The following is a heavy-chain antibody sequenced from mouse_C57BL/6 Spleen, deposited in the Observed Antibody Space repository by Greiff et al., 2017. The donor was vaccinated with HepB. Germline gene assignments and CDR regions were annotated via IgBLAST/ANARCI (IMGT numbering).Heavy chain of an antibody. Sequence: EVQLQQSGPELVKPGASVKISCKASGYTFTDYYMNWVKQSHGKSLEWIGDINPNNGGTSYNQKFKGKATLTVDKSSSTAYMALRSLTSEDSAVYYCARSGGEGYFDVWGTGTTVTVSS. V-gene: IGHV1-26*01. D-gene: IGHD3-1*01. CDR1: GYTFTDYY. CDR2: INPNNGGT. J-gene: IGHJ1*03. CDR3: ARSGGEGYFDV.